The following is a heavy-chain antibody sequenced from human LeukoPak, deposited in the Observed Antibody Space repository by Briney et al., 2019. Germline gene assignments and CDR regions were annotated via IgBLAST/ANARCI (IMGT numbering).Heavy chain of an antibody. V-gene: IGHV3-74*01. CDR1: GLTFSSYW. Sequence: GGSLRLSCAASGLTFSSYWMHWVRQAPGKGLVWVSRINDEGSNTAYADSVKGRFTISRGNAKNTVYLQMNSLRAEDTAVYYCARVIRWFDPWGQGTLVTVSS. CDR2: INDEGSNT. CDR3: ARVIRWFDP. J-gene: IGHJ5*02.